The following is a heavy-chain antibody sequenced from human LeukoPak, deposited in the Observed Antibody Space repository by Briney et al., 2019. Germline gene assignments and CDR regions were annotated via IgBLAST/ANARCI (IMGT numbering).Heavy chain of an antibody. Sequence: PGRSLRPSCATSGFTYGEYVMHWLRQAPGKGLEWVSSINWSSGHKAYAASVEGRFTISRDNTKNFLYLQMSSLRPDDTAFYYCAKDAGVGSSSLSYYWYIDFWGKGTTVIVSS. V-gene: IGHV3-9*01. CDR2: INWSSGHK. D-gene: IGHD6-6*01. CDR1: GFTYGEYV. CDR3: AKDAGVGSSSLSYYWYIDF. J-gene: IGHJ6*03.